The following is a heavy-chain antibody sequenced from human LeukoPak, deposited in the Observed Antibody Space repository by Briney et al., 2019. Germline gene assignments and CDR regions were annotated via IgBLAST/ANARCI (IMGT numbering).Heavy chain of an antibody. CDR1: GFTFDDYG. V-gene: IGHV3-9*01. Sequence: GGSLRLSCAASGFTFDDYGMHWVRQAPGKGLEWVSGISWNSGRIGYADSVKGRFTISRDNAKNSLYLQMNSLRAEDTALYYCAKIDGYYYYMDVWGKGTTVTVSS. CDR3: AKIDGYYYYMDV. D-gene: IGHD2-8*01. J-gene: IGHJ6*03. CDR2: ISWNSGRI.